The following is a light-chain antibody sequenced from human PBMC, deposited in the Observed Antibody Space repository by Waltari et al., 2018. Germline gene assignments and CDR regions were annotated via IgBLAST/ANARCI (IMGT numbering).Light chain of an antibody. Sequence: QAVVTQEPSLTVSPGGTVPLTCGSSTGAVTSGPYPYWFQQKPGQCPKTLIFDTSNKHSWTPARFSGSLLGGKAALTLSGAQPEDEAEYYCLLWYSGARWVFGGGTKLSVL. J-gene: IGLJ3*02. CDR2: DTS. CDR1: TGAVTSGPY. V-gene: IGLV7-46*01. CDR3: LLWYSGARWV.